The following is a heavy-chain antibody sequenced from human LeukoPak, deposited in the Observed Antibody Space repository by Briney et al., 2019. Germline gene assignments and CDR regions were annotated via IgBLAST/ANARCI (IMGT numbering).Heavy chain of an antibody. V-gene: IGHV1-46*01. CDR1: GYTFTSYY. Sequence: ASVKVSCKASGYTFTSYYMHWVRQAPGQGLEWMGIINPSGGSTSYAQKFQGRVTMTRDTSTSTVYMELSRLRSEDTAVYYCARARKTYSSGWHDHAFDIWGQGTMVTVSS. J-gene: IGHJ3*02. CDR3: ARARKTYSSGWHDHAFDI. CDR2: INPSGGST. D-gene: IGHD6-19*01.